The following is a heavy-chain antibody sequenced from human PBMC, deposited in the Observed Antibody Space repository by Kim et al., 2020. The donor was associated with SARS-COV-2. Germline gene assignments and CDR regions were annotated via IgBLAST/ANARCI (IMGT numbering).Heavy chain of an antibody. V-gene: IGHV1-3*01. J-gene: IGHJ5*02. CDR3: ARADGGWFDP. Sequence: ASVKVSCKASGYTFSTYAMHWVRQAPGQRLEWMGWINAGNGNTRYSQKFQGRVTITRDTSASTAYMEVSSLRSEDTAVYYCARADGGWFDPWGQGTLVTVSS. CDR2: INAGNGNT. CDR1: GYTFSTYA.